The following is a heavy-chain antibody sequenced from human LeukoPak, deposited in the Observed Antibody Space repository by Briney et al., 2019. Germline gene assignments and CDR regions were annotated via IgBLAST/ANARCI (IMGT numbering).Heavy chain of an antibody. V-gene: IGHV1-69*05. CDR2: IIPIFGTA. Sequence: SVKVSCAASGGTFSSYSISWVRQAPGQGLEGVGGIIPIFGTANYAQKFQGRVTITTDESTSTAYMELSSLRSEDTAVYYCARAGHDYPEGVKNWFDPWGQGTLVTVSS. CDR3: ARAGHDYPEGVKNWFDP. CDR1: GGTFSSYS. J-gene: IGHJ5*02. D-gene: IGHD4/OR15-4a*01.